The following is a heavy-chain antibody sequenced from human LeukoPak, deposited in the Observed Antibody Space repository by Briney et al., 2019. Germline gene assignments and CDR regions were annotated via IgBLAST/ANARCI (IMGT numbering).Heavy chain of an antibody. CDR3: ARDFTRYDFWSGEFASY. CDR1: GFTFSSYS. V-gene: IGHV3-21*01. D-gene: IGHD3-3*01. CDR2: ISSSSSYI. J-gene: IGHJ4*02. Sequence: KPGGSLRLSCAASGFTFSSYSMNWVRQAPGKGLEWVSSISSSSSYIYYADSVKGRFTISRDNAKNSLYLQMNSLRAEDTAAYYCARDFTRYDFWSGEFASYWGQGTLVTVSS.